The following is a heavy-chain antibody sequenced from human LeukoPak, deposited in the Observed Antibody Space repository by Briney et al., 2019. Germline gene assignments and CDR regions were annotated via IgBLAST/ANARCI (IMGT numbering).Heavy chain of an antibody. D-gene: IGHD6-19*01. V-gene: IGHV1-18*01. CDR1: GYTFTSDD. CDR3: ARDGRFYSSGWKPFDY. CDR2: ISAYNGNT. Sequence: GASVKVSCKASGYTFTSDDINWVRQAPGQGLEWMGWISAYNGNTNYAQKLQGRVTMTTDTSTSTAYMELRSLRSDDTAVYYCARDGRFYSSGWKPFDYWGQGTLVTVSS. J-gene: IGHJ4*02.